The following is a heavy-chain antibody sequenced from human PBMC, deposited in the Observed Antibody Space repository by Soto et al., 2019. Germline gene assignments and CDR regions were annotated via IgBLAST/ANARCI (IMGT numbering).Heavy chain of an antibody. D-gene: IGHD3-16*01. J-gene: IGHJ5*02. CDR2: INPNSGGT. Sequence: ASVKVSCKASGYTFTGYYMHWVRQAPGQGLEWMGWINPNSGGTNYAQKFQGRVTMTRDTSISTAYMELSRLRSDDAAVYYCARGGEGLENWFDPWGQGTLVTVSS. CDR1: GYTFTGYY. CDR3: ARGGEGLENWFDP. V-gene: IGHV1-2*02.